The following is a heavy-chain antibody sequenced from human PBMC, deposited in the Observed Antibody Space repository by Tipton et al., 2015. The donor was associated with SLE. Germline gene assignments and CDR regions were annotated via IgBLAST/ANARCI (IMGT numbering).Heavy chain of an antibody. CDR1: GGSLSSHY. Sequence: TLSLTCTVSGGSLSSHYWSWIRQAPGQGLAWIGYVSNSETTNYNPSLKSRVTISVDTSKNQFSLKLRSVTAADTAVYYCAGAWQGYCSGGTCYVLDYWGQGTLVTVSS. J-gene: IGHJ4*02. CDR3: AGAWQGYCSGGTCYVLDY. CDR2: VSNSETT. V-gene: IGHV4-59*11. D-gene: IGHD2-15*01.